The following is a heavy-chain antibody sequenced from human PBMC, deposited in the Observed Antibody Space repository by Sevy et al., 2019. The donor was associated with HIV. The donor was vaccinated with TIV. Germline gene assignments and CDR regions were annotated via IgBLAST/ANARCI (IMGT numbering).Heavy chain of an antibody. J-gene: IGHJ4*02. CDR3: ARVFSSYYFDY. Sequence: GGSLRLSCAASGFTFGSYGMHCVRQAPGKGLEWVAYISYDRSDKNYADSVKGRFTISRDNSKNTVFLQLNSLRPEDTAVYDCARVFSSYYFDYWGQGTLVTVSS. CDR1: GFTFGSYG. CDR2: ISYDRSDK. V-gene: IGHV3-30*06.